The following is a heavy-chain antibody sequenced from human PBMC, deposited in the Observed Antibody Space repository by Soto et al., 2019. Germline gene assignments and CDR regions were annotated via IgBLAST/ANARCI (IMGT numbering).Heavy chain of an antibody. Sequence: GASVKVSCKVSGYTLTDLSMQWVRQAPGKGLEWMGGFDPEDGETIYAQKFQGRVTMTEDTATDTAYMELSSLRSEDTAVYFCAKQAAQYDFWSSYYTVEHYYHGMDVWGLGATVTVSS. J-gene: IGHJ6*02. V-gene: IGHV1-24*01. CDR1: GYTLTDLS. CDR2: FDPEDGET. D-gene: IGHD3-3*01. CDR3: AKQAAQYDFWSSYYTVEHYYHGMDV.